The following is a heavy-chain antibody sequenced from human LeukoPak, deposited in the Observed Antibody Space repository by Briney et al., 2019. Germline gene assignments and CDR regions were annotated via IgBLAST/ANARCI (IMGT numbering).Heavy chain of an antibody. V-gene: IGHV3-74*01. Sequence: GGSLRLSCGASGFTFSRYWMNWVRQAPGKGLVWVSRINSDGSTTRYADSVKGRFTISRDNAKNTMYLQMNSLRAEDTAVYYCARENFYGMDVWGQGTTVTVSS. J-gene: IGHJ6*02. CDR3: ARENFYGMDV. CDR2: INSDGSTT. CDR1: GFTFSRYW.